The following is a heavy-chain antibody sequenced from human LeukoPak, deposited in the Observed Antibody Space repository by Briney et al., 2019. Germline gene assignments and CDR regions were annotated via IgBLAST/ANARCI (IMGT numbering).Heavy chain of an antibody. J-gene: IGHJ4*02. Sequence: GSSVKVSCKASGGTFSNYGINWVRQAPGQGLEWMGGITPIFGTANYVQKFQGRVTITADKSTSTAYMELSRLRSEDTATYYCARASSDDTAMATPFAYWGQGTLVIVPS. CDR3: ARASSDDTAMATPFAY. CDR1: GGTFSNYG. V-gene: IGHV1-69*06. CDR2: ITPIFGTA. D-gene: IGHD5-18*01.